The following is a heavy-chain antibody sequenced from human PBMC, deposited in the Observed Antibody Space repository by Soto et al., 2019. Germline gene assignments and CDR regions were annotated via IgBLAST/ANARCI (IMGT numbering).Heavy chain of an antibody. V-gene: IGHV5-10-1*01. CDR1: GYSFTSYW. D-gene: IGHD3-3*01. CDR3: ARQRFWSGYYTGYNWFDP. CDR2: IDPSDSYT. Sequence: GESLKISCKGSGYSFTSYWISWVRQMPGKGLEWMGRIDPSDSYTNYSPSFQGHVTISADKSISTAYLQWSSLKASDTAMYYCARQRFWSGYYTGYNWFDPWGQGTLVTAPQ. J-gene: IGHJ5*02.